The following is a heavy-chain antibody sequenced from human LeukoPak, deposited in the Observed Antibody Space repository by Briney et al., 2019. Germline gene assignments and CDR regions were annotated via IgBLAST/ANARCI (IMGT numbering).Heavy chain of an antibody. V-gene: IGHV1-2*02. Sequence: GASVKVSCKASGYTFTGYYMHWVRQAPGQGLEWMGWINPNSGGTNYAQKFQGRVTMTRDTSISTAYMELSRLRSDDTAVYYCARVAVGATYNWFDPWGQGTLVTVSS. D-gene: IGHD1-26*01. J-gene: IGHJ5*02. CDR3: ARVAVGATYNWFDP. CDR2: INPNSGGT. CDR1: GYTFTGYY.